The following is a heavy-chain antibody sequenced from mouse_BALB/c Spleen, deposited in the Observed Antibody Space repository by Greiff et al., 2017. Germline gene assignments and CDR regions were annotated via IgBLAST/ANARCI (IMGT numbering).Heavy chain of an antibody. D-gene: IGHD4-1*01. Sequence: QVQLKQSGAELVRPGVSVKISCKGSGYTFTDYAMHWVKQSHAKSLEWIGVISTYYGDASYNQKFKGKATMTVDKSSSTAYMELARLTSEDSAIYYCARELGRAMDYWGQGTSVTVSS. CDR1: GYTFTDYA. CDR3: ARELGRAMDY. J-gene: IGHJ4*01. CDR2: ISTYYGDA. V-gene: IGHV1S137*01.